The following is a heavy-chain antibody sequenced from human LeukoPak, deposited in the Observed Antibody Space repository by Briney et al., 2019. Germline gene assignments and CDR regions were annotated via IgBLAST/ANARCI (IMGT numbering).Heavy chain of an antibody. J-gene: IGHJ4*02. CDR3: ARVGYGYGVDY. V-gene: IGHV4-59*01. Sequence: PSETLSLTCTVSGGSISSYYWSWIRQPPGKGLEWIGYIYYSGSTNYNPSLKSRVTISVDTSKNQFSLKLSSVTAADTAVYYCARVGYGYGVDYWGQGTLVTVSS. CDR2: IYYSGST. CDR1: GGSISSYY. D-gene: IGHD5-18*01.